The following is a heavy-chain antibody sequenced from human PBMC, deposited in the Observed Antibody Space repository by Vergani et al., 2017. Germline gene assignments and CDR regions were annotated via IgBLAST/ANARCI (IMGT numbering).Heavy chain of an antibody. J-gene: IGHJ6*02. CDR3: TRGGNSGYYYGMDV. Sequence: VQLVESGGGVVQPGRSLRLSCAASGFTFSGSAMHWVRQASGKGLEWVGRIRSKANSYATAYAASVKGRYTISREDSKNTAYLQMNSMKTEDTAMYYWTRGGNSGYYYGMDVWGQGTTVTVSS. V-gene: IGHV3-73*01. CDR1: GFTFSGSA. D-gene: IGHD4-23*01. CDR2: IRSKANSYAT.